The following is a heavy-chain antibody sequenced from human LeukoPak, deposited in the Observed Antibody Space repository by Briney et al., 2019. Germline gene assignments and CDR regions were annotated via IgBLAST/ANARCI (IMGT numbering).Heavy chain of an antibody. CDR1: GFTLSSYS. Sequence: PGGSLRLSCAASGFTLSSYSMKWVRQAPGKGLEWVSSISSSSIYIYYADSVKGRFTISRDNSKNTLYLQMNSLRAEDTAVYYCAALDAFDIWGQGTMVTVSS. V-gene: IGHV3-21*04. J-gene: IGHJ3*02. CDR2: ISSSSIYI. CDR3: AALDAFDI.